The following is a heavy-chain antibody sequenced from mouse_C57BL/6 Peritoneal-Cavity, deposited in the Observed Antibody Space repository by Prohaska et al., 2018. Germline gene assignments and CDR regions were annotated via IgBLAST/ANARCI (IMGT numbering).Heavy chain of an antibody. CDR1: CYW. J-gene: IGHJ1*03. CDR3: ARRYYGSSYWYFDV. D-gene: IGHD1-1*01. CDR2: IYPGSGST. V-gene: IGHV1-55*01. Sequence: CYWITWVKQRPGQGLEWIGDIYPGSGSTNYNEKFKSKATLTVDTSSSTAYMQLSSLTSADSAVYYCARRYYGSSYWYFDVWGTGTTVTVSS.